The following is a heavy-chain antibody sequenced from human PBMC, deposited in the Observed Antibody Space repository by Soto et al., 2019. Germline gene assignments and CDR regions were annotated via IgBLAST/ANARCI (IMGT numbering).Heavy chain of an antibody. CDR3: VRDGTKALRDWFDP. D-gene: IGHD1-1*01. CDR2: IYATGTT. Sequence: PSETLSLTCTVSGASISGFYWSWIRKSAGKGLEWIGRIYATGTTDYNPSLKSRVMMSVDTSKKQFSLKLRSVTAADTAVYYCVRDGTKALRDWFDPWGQGISVTVSS. J-gene: IGHJ5*02. V-gene: IGHV4-4*07. CDR1: GASISGFY.